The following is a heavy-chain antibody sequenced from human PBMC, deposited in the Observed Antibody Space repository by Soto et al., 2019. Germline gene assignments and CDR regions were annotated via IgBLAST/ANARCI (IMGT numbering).Heavy chain of an antibody. Sequence: QVQLVQSGAEVKKPGASVKVSCKASGYPFTNYALHWVRQAPGQALEWMGWINAGNGYTRYSQKFPGRLTITRDTYTRTVYMELSSLRSEDTAVYYCARGRILVPPAVNWCDPCCQGAMVTVSS. CDR3: ARGRILVPPAVNWCDP. V-gene: IGHV1-3*01. CDR2: INAGNGYT. CDR1: GYPFTNYA. J-gene: IGHJ5*02. D-gene: IGHD2-2*01.